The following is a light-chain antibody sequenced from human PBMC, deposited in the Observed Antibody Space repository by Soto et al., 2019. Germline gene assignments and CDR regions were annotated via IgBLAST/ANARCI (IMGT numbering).Light chain of an antibody. Sequence: QCALTQPPSVSGSPGQSITVSCTGPSSDIGESNFVSWYQHLPGRAHKVIIFEATNRPSGVSNRFSSSKSGITASLTISGLQADNEAEYFCISYKNDDTCLFRTGTKGTV. CDR2: EAT. CDR1: SSDIGESNF. J-gene: IGLJ1*01. CDR3: ISYKNDDTCL. V-gene: IGLV2-14*01.